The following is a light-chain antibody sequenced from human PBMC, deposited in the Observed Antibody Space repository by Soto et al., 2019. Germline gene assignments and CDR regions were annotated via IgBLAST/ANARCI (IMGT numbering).Light chain of an antibody. CDR1: SSDVGGYNY. CDR2: DVT. Sequence: QSVLTQPASVSGSPGQSITISCTGTSSDVGGYNYVSWYQQHPGKAPKLMIYDVTKRPSGVPDRFSGSKSGNTASLTISGLQAEDEADYFCCSYAGSYTYVFGTGTKVPS. CDR3: CSYAGSYTYV. J-gene: IGLJ1*01. V-gene: IGLV2-11*01.